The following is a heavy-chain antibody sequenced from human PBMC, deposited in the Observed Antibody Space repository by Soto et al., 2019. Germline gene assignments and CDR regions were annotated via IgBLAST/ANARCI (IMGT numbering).Heavy chain of an antibody. Sequence: PSETLSLTCTVSAGSIGSYYWSWIRQPPGKGLEWIGYIDYSGSTTYIPSLKSRVTISVDTSKNQFSLKLSSVTAADTAVYYCARDSSGYHYGWFDPWGQGTLVTVSS. CDR2: IDYSGST. J-gene: IGHJ5*02. CDR1: AGSIGSYY. V-gene: IGHV4-59*01. D-gene: IGHD3-22*01. CDR3: ARDSSGYHYGWFDP.